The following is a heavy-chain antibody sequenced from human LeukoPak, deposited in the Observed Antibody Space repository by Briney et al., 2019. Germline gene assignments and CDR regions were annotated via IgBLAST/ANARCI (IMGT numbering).Heavy chain of an antibody. Sequence: ASVKVSCKASGYTFTGYYMHWVRQAPGQGLEWMGWINPNSGGTNYAQKFQGRVTMTRDTSISTAYMELSRLRSDDTAVYYCARIMTGTVSNFDYWGQGTLVTVSS. V-gene: IGHV1-2*02. CDR1: GYTFTGYY. CDR3: ARIMTGTVSNFDY. J-gene: IGHJ4*02. D-gene: IGHD3-9*01. CDR2: INPNSGGT.